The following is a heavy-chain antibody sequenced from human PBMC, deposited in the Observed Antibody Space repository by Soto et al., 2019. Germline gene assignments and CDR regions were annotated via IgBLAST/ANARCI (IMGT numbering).Heavy chain of an antibody. J-gene: IGHJ6*02. CDR1: GGTFSSYA. CDR3: ARNSYYYDSSGYYITHYYYYGMDV. V-gene: IGHV1-69*01. D-gene: IGHD3-22*01. Sequence: QVQLVQSGAEVKKPGSSVKVSCKASGGTFSSYAISWVRQAPGQGLEWMGGIIPIFCTANYAQKFQGRVTITADESTSTAYMELSSLRSEDTAVYYCARNSYYYDSSGYYITHYYYYGMDVWGQGTTVTVSS. CDR2: IIPIFCTA.